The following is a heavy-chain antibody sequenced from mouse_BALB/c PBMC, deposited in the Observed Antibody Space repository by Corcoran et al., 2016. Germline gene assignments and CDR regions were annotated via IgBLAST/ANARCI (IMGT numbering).Heavy chain of an antibody. CDR2: INTYTGEP. J-gene: IGHJ3*01. Sequence: QIQLVQSGPELKKPGETVKISCKASGYTFTNYGMNWVKQAPGKGLKWMGWINTYTGEPTYADDFKGRFAFSLETSASTAYLQINNLKNEETATYFCASSGDAWFAYWGQGTVVTVSA. CDR3: ASSGDAWFAY. D-gene: IGHD3-1*01. CDR1: GYTFTNYG. V-gene: IGHV9-3-1*01.